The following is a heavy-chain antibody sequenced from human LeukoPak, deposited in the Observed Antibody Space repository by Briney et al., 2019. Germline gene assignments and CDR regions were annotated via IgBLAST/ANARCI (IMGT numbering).Heavy chain of an antibody. CDR3: ARDTMN. CDR2: IDHTGIT. CDR1: DDSITIYY. Sequence: SETLSLTCTVSDDSITIYYWTWIRQLPGKGLEWIGYIDHTGITNYNPSLKSRVTMSVDTSKNQFSLKLSSVTAADTAVYYCARDTMNWGQGTLVTVSS. J-gene: IGHJ4*02. D-gene: IGHD3-22*01. V-gene: IGHV4-59*12.